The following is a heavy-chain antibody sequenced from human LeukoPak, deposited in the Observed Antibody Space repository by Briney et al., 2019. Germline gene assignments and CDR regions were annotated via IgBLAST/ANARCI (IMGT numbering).Heavy chain of an antibody. CDR2: ISNDGSNK. CDR1: GFTFSSYA. Sequence: GGSLRLSCAASGFTFSSYAMHWVRQAPGKGLDWVAVISNDGSNKYYADSVKGRFTISRDNSKNTLYLQMNSLRAEDTAVYYCVPKRIYTIDYWGQGTLVTVSS. J-gene: IGHJ4*02. V-gene: IGHV3-30*04. CDR3: VPKRIYTIDY. D-gene: IGHD4-11*01.